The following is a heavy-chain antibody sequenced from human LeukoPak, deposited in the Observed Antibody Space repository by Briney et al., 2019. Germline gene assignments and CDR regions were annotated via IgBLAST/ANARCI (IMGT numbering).Heavy chain of an antibody. V-gene: IGHV4-34*01. CDR2: INHTGST. J-gene: IGHJ4*02. CDR3: ARGALSIVATHFDY. CDR1: GGSFSGYY. D-gene: IGHD5-12*01. Sequence: KPSETLSLTRAVYGGSFSGYYWSWIRQPPGKGLEWIGEINHTGSTHYKLSLMSRVTISVDTSKNQFSLKLSSVTAADTGVYYCARGALSIVATHFDYWGQGTLVTVSS.